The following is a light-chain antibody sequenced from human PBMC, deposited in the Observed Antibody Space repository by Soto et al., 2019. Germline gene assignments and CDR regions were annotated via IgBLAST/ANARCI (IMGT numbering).Light chain of an antibody. J-gene: IGLJ1*01. V-gene: IGLV2-14*03. CDR2: DVS. CDR1: SSDVGGYNY. Sequence: QSVLTQPASVSGSPGQSITTSCTGTSSDVGGYNYVSWYQHHPGKAPKFMIFDVSNRPSGVSNRFSGSKSGNTASLTISGLQPEDEADYYCSSYTTSNTRQIVFGTGTKVTVL. CDR3: SSYTTSNTRQIV.